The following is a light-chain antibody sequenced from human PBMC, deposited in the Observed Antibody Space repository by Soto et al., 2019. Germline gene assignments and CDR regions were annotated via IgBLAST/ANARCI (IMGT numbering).Light chain of an antibody. Sequence: ESVLAQSPGTLSLSPGERATLSCRASQSVSSSYLAWYQQKPGQAPRLLIYAASSRATGIPDRFSGGGSGTDFTLTISRLEPEDFAVYYCQQCGSSPWTFGQGTKVDIK. CDR1: QSVSSSY. CDR2: AAS. V-gene: IGKV3-20*01. CDR3: QQCGSSPWT. J-gene: IGKJ1*01.